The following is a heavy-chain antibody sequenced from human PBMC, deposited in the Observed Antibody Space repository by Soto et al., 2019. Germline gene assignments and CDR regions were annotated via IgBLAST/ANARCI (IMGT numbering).Heavy chain of an antibody. J-gene: IGHJ4*02. CDR3: ARTNYDNCGCLDS. Sequence: QVQLQESGPGLVKPSGTLSLTCAVSGGSITNTNWWSWVRQSPGEGLEWIGEIYYSGHTKYNPSLNSGVTISVNKSKEQVSLNLASVTAAGSAVYYCARTNYDNCGCLDSWGQGTLVTVSS. D-gene: IGHD3-22*01. CDR1: GGSITNTNW. CDR2: IYYSGHT. V-gene: IGHV4-4*02.